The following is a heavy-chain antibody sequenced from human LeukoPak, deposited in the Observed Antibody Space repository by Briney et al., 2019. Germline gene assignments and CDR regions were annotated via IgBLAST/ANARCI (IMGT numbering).Heavy chain of an antibody. CDR3: ARSQFDN. CDR2: IDGDGSTT. CDR1: GFIFGAYW. V-gene: IGHV3-74*01. Sequence: GGSLRLSREASGFIFGAYWMLWVRQAPGKGLVWVSRIDGDGSTTTYADSVKGRFTISRDNAKNTLYLQMNSLRAEDTAVYYCARSQFDNWGQGTLVTVSS. J-gene: IGHJ4*01.